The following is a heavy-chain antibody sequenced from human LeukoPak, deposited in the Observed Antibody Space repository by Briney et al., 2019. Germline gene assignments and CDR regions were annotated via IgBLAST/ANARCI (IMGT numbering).Heavy chain of an antibody. V-gene: IGHV3-23*01. J-gene: IGHJ4*02. Sequence: PGGSLRLSCAASGFTFSSYAMSWVRQAPGKGLEWVSAIIGSGCSTYYADSVKGRFTISRDNSKNTLYLQMNSLRAEDTAVYYCAKDYHYYDSSGYFFDYWGQGTLVTVSS. CDR3: AKDYHYYDSSGYFFDY. D-gene: IGHD3-22*01. CDR2: IIGSGCST. CDR1: GFTFSSYA.